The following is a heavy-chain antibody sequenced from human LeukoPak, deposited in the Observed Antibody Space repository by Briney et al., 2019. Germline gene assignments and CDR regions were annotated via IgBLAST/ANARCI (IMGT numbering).Heavy chain of an antibody. Sequence: ASVKVSCKASGYIFIGNYMHWVRQAPGQGLEWMGWINPNSGGTNYAQKFQGRVTMTRDTSISTAYMELSSLRSDDTAVYYCARSRWEIESSEYFQHWGQGTLVTVSS. CDR3: ARSRWEIESSEYFQH. D-gene: IGHD1-26*01. V-gene: IGHV1-2*02. J-gene: IGHJ1*01. CDR2: INPNSGGT. CDR1: GYIFIGNY.